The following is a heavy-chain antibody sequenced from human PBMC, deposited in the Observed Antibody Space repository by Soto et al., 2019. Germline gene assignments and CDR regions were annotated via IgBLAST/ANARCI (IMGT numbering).Heavy chain of an antibody. D-gene: IGHD4-17*01. Sequence: PGGSLRLSCVASGFTFSSYAMSWVRQAPGKGLEWVSAISGSGGSTYYADSVEGRFTISRDNSKNSLYLQMNSLRAEDTAVYYCARDWIMTTVTNSTYGYWGQGTLVTVSS. CDR2: ISGSGGST. CDR1: GFTFSSYA. CDR3: ARDWIMTTVTNSTYGY. V-gene: IGHV3-23*01. J-gene: IGHJ4*02.